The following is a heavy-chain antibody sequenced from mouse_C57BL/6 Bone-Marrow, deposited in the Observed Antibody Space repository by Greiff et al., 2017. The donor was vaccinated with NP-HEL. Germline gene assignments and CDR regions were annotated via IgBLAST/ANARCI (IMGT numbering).Heavy chain of an antibody. CDR1: GYTFTSYW. D-gene: IGHD2-1*01. V-gene: IGHV1-64*01. CDR2: IHPNRGST. CDR3: ARGGNHRGAWFAY. J-gene: IGHJ3*01. Sequence: VQLQQPGAELVKPGASVKLSCKASGYTFTSYWMHWVKQRPGHGLEWIGMIHPNRGSTNYNEKFKSKATLTVDKSSSTAYMQLSSLTSEDSAVYYCARGGNHRGAWFAYWGQGTLVTVSA.